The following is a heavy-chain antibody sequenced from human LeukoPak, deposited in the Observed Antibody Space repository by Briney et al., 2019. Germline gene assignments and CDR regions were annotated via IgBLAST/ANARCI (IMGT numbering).Heavy chain of an antibody. V-gene: IGHV4-59*01. Sequence: SETLSLTCTVSGGSITNYYWSWVRQPPGKGLEWIGYIYYSGSTQYNPSLKSRVTISVDTSKNHFSLKLSSVTAADTAVYYCARYKNYYGSGSSYYGMDVWGQGTTVTVSS. D-gene: IGHD3-10*01. CDR3: ARYKNYYGSGSSYYGMDV. CDR1: GGSITNYY. CDR2: IYYSGST. J-gene: IGHJ6*02.